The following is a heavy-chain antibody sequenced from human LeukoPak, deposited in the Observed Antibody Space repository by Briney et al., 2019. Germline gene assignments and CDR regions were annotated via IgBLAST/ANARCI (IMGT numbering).Heavy chain of an antibody. J-gene: IGHJ4*02. CDR2: IIPIFGTA. CDR1: GGPFTTYA. D-gene: IGHD4-11*01. Sequence: SVKVSCKASGGPFTTYAISWVRQAPGQGLEWMGGIIPIFGTANYAQKFQGRVTITADKSTSTAYMELSSLRSEDTAVYYCASQTTVTPFFDYWGQGTLVTVSS. CDR3: ASQTTVTPFFDY. V-gene: IGHV1-69*06.